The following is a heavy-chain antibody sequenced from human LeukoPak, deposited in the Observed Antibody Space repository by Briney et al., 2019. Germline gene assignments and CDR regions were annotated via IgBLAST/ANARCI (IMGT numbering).Heavy chain of an antibody. Sequence: ASVKVSCKASGYTFTSYFMHWVRQAPGQGLEWMGIINPSGGATSYAQKFQGRVTMTEDTSTDTAYMELSSLRSEDTAVYYCATGGYDSSGLYFDYWGQGTLVTVSS. CDR1: GYTFTSYF. D-gene: IGHD3-22*01. J-gene: IGHJ4*02. CDR3: ATGGYDSSGLYFDY. CDR2: INPSGGAT. V-gene: IGHV1-46*01.